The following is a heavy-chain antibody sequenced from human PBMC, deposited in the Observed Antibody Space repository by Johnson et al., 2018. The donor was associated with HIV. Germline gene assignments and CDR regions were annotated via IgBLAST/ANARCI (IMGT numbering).Heavy chain of an antibody. CDR3: ARDMTPLHGIAAVDAFDI. CDR2: ISYDGSQN. CDR1: GFIFSDYY. D-gene: IGHD6-13*01. V-gene: IGHV3-30*03. Sequence: QVQLVESGGGVVQPGRSLRLSCAASGFIFSDYYMSWIRQAPGKGLEWVAVISYDGSQNLYVDSVKGRFTISRDNSENTLYLQMNSLRAEDTAVYYCARDMTPLHGIAAVDAFDIWGQGTMVTVSS. J-gene: IGHJ3*02.